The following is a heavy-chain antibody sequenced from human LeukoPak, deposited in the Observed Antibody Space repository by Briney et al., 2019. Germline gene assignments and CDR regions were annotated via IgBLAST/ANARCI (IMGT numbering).Heavy chain of an antibody. V-gene: IGHV3-64D*06. Sequence: GGSLRLSCAASGFTFSNYAMHWVRQAPGKGLQYVSAISSNGGSTYYADSVKGRFTISRDNSKNTLYLQMSSLRAEDTAVYYCVKALGYCSGGSCLAFDIWGQGTMVTVSS. CDR2: ISSNGGST. CDR1: GFTFSNYA. J-gene: IGHJ3*02. D-gene: IGHD2-15*01. CDR3: VKALGYCSGGSCLAFDI.